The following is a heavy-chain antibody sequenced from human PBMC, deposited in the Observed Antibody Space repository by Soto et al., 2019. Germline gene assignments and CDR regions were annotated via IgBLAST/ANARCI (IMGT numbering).Heavy chain of an antibody. Sequence: SQTLSLTCAISGDSVSSNSTAWNWIRQSPSRGLEWLGRTYYRSRWYNDYAVSVRSRITVNPDTSKNQFSLQLTSVTPEDTAVYYCAGTTSHYWYYMDVWGKGTTVTVSS. V-gene: IGHV6-1*01. CDR1: GDSVSSNSTA. D-gene: IGHD1-7*01. CDR2: TYYRSRWYN. CDR3: AGTTSHYWYYMDV. J-gene: IGHJ6*03.